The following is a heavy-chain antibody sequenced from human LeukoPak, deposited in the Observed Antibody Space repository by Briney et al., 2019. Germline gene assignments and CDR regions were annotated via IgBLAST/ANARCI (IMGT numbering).Heavy chain of an antibody. V-gene: IGHV3-30*18. D-gene: IGHD3-3*01. CDR1: GFTFSSYG. J-gene: IGHJ4*02. Sequence: GGSLRLSCAASGFTFSSYGMHWVRQAPGKGLEWVAVISYDGSNKYYADSVKGRFTISRDNSKNTLYLQMNSLRAEDTAIYYCAKTYDPNTYYDFWSGYADFDYWGQGTLVTVSS. CDR2: ISYDGSNK. CDR3: AKTYDPNTYYDFWSGYADFDY.